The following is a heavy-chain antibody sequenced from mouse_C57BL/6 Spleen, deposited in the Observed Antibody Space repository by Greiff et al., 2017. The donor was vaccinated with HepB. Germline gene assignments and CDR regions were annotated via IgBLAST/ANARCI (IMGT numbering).Heavy chain of an antibody. D-gene: IGHD2-4*01. V-gene: IGHV1-75*01. Sequence: QVHVKQSGPELVKPGASVKISCKASGYTFTDYYINWVKQRPGQGLEWIGWIFPGSGSTYYNEKFKGKATLTVDKSSSTAYMLLSSLTSEDSAVYFCANDYDVGSFAYWGQGTLVTVSA. CDR3: ANDYDVGSFAY. CDR2: IFPGSGST. CDR1: GYTFTDYY. J-gene: IGHJ3*01.